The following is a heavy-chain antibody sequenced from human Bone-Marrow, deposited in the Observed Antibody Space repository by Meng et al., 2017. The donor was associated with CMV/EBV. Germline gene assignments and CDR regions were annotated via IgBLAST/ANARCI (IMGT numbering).Heavy chain of an antibody. D-gene: IGHD2-21*02. CDR1: GGSFSGYY. CDR2: INHSGST. Sequence: QVQLQQWGAGLLKTSETLSLTCAVYGGSFSGYYWSWIRQPPGKGLEWIGEINHSGSTNYNPSLKSRVTISVDTSKNQFSLKLSSVTAADTAVYYCARASVVVVTATNWFDPWGQGTLVTVSS. V-gene: IGHV4-34*01. J-gene: IGHJ5*02. CDR3: ARASVVVVTATNWFDP.